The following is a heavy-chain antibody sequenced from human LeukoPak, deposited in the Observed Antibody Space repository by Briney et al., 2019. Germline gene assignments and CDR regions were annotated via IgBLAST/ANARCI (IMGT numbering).Heavy chain of an antibody. J-gene: IGHJ6*03. D-gene: IGHD3-3*01. Sequence: GGSLRLSCAASGFTFSSYSMNWVRQAPGKGLEWVSSISSSSSYIYYADSVKGRFTISRDNAKNSLYLQMNSLRSEDTAVYYCARGNDFWGGPPPWYYYYMDVWGKGTTVTVSS. V-gene: IGHV3-21*01. CDR2: ISSSSSYI. CDR3: ARGNDFWGGPPPWYYYYMDV. CDR1: GFTFSSYS.